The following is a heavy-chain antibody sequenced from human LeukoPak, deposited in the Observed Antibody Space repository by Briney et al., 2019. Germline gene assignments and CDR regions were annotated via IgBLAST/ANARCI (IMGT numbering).Heavy chain of an antibody. CDR2: MYYGGST. J-gene: IGHJ3*02. V-gene: IGHV4-39*01. D-gene: IGHD6-19*01. Sequence: PSETLSLTCTVSGDSISSSSYYWVWIRQPPGKGLEWIGSMYYGGSTYYNPSLESRVTISIDTSKNQFSLKLSSVTAADTAVYYCARLGWQWLVYAFDIWGQGTMVTVSS. CDR1: GDSISSSSYY. CDR3: ARLGWQWLVYAFDI.